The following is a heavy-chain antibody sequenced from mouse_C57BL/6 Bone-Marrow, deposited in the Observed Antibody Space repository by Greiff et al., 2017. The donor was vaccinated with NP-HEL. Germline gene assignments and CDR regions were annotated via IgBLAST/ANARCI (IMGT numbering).Heavy chain of an antibody. Sequence: VKLQQPGAELVKPGASVKMSCKASGYTFTSYWITWVKQRPGQGLEWIGDIYPGSGSTNYNEKFKSKATLTVDTSSSTAYMQLSSLTSEDSAVYYCAPYYYGSSEWYFDVWGTGTTVTVSS. D-gene: IGHD1-1*01. J-gene: IGHJ1*03. V-gene: IGHV1-55*01. CDR3: APYYYGSSEWYFDV. CDR2: IYPGSGST. CDR1: GYTFTSYW.